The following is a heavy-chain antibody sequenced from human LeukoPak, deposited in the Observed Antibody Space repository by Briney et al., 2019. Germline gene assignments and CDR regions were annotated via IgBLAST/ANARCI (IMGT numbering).Heavy chain of an antibody. CDR3: ARVATIFGVVISGSARDAFDI. CDR1: GFTFSRYS. CDR2: ISIGNTYI. J-gene: IGHJ3*02. Sequence: GGSLRLSCAASGFTFSRYSMNWVRQAPGKGLEWVSSISIGNTYIYYADSVKGRFTISRDNAKNSLYLQLNSLRAEDTAVYYRARVATIFGVVISGSARDAFDIWGQGTMVTVSS. D-gene: IGHD3-3*01. V-gene: IGHV3-21*01.